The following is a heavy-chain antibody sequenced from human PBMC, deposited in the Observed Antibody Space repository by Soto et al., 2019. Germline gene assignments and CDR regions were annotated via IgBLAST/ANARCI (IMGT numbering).Heavy chain of an antibody. V-gene: IGHV3-74*01. Sequence: EVQLVESGGGLVQPGESLRLSCAASGFTFSSYWMHWVRQAPGKGLVWVSRLNSDGSATTYADSVKGRFTISRDNVKNTLYLQMNSLRAEDTAVYFCSRDTQLWRLEFWGQGTLVTVSS. CDR2: LNSDGSAT. CDR3: SRDTQLWRLEF. J-gene: IGHJ4*02. CDR1: GFTFSSYW. D-gene: IGHD3-16*01.